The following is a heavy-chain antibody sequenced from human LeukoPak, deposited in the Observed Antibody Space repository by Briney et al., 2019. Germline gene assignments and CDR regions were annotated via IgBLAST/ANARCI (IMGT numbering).Heavy chain of an antibody. J-gene: IGHJ4*02. V-gene: IGHV1-46*01. CDR3: TILSGYLLDY. CDR2: INPSGGNT. CDR1: GYIFTSYY. Sequence: GASVKVSCKASGYIFTSYYIHWVRQAPGQGLEWMGIINPSGGNTNYAQKFQGRVTMTRDMSTSTVYMELSSLRSEDTAVYYCTILSGYLLDYWGQGTLVTVSS. D-gene: IGHD3-9*01.